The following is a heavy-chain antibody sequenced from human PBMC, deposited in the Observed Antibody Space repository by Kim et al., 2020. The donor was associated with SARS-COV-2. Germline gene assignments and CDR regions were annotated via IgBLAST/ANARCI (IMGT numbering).Heavy chain of an antibody. V-gene: IGHV1-2*06. CDR2: INPNSGGT. D-gene: IGHD1-26*01. J-gene: IGHJ4*02. Sequence: ASVKVSCKASGYTFTGYYMHWVRQAPGQGLEWMGRINPNSGGTNYAQKFQGRVTMTRDTSISTAYMELSRLRSDDTAVYYCARADSYGGYYNYWGQGTLVTVSS. CDR1: GYTFTGYY. CDR3: ARADSYGGYYNY.